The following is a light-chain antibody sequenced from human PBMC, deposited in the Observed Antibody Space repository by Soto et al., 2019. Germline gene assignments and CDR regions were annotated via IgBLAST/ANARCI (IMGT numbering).Light chain of an antibody. CDR2: GAS. CDR1: QSVGSGY. J-gene: IGKJ5*01. V-gene: IGKV3-20*01. Sequence: IVLTQSPATLSLSPGERATLSCRASQSVGSGYLAWYQQKPGQAPRLLIYGASNRATDIPDRFSGRGSGTDFTLTISRLEPEDFAVYYCQQYGSSPPSSTFGQGTRLEIK. CDR3: QQYGSSPPSST.